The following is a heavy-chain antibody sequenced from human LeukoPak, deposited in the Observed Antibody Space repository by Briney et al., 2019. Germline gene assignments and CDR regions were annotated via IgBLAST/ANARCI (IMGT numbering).Heavy chain of an antibody. CDR1: GFSFISYG. CDR2: ISDDGRRK. J-gene: IGHJ4*02. D-gene: IGHD4-17*01. Sequence: PGGSLRLSCAASGFSFISYGMHWVRRALGKGLEWVGVISDDGRRKDYADSVKGRFTISRDNSKDTLYLQMNSLRAEDTAVYYCAKRPSDYGDYVSYFDYWGQGTLVTVSS. CDR3: AKRPSDYGDYVSYFDY. V-gene: IGHV3-30*18.